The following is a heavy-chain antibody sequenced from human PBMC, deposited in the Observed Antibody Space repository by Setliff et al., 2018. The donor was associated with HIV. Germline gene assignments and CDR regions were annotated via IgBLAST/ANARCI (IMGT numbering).Heavy chain of an antibody. CDR3: ARVDCSGTSCYRDSYYYMDV. CDR2: IYHSGTT. V-gene: IGHV4-39*01. Sequence: SETLSLTCAVSGASIDRGSYYWGWIRQPPGKGLEWIGTIYHSGTTYYNPSLKSRVTISLDTSKTQFSLTLSSVTAADTAVYYCARVDCSGTSCYRDSYYYMDVWGKGTTVTVSS. CDR1: GASIDRGSYY. J-gene: IGHJ6*03. D-gene: IGHD2-2*01.